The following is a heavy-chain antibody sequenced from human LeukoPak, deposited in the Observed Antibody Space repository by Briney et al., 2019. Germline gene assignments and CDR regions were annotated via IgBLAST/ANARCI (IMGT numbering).Heavy chain of an antibody. Sequence: GGSLRLSCAASGFTFSSYSMNWVRQAPGKGLEWVSSISSSSSYIYYADSVKGRFTISRDNAKNSLYLQMNRLRAEDTAVYYCARDFEYSSSSSYYFDYWGQGTLVTVSS. CDR2: ISSSSSYI. J-gene: IGHJ4*02. D-gene: IGHD6-6*01. V-gene: IGHV3-21*01. CDR1: GFTFSSYS. CDR3: ARDFEYSSSSSYYFDY.